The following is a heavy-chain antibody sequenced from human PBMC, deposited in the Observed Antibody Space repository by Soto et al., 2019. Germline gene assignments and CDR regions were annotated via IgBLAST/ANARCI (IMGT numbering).Heavy chain of an antibody. CDR1: GFTFSSYA. CDR2: ISSNGGST. CDR3: VKEGYSSSWYGTPLYGMDV. J-gene: IGHJ6*02. V-gene: IGHV3-64D*06. D-gene: IGHD6-13*01. Sequence: GGSLRLSCSASGFTFSSYAMHWVRQAPGKGLEYVSAISSNGGSTYYADSVKGRFTISRDDSKNTLYLQMSSLRAEDTAVYYCVKEGYSSSWYGTPLYGMDVWGQGTTVTVSS.